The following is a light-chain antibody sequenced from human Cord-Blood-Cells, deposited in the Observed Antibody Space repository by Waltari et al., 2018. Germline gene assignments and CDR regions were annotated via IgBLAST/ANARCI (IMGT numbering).Light chain of an antibody. V-gene: IGKV1-39*01. CDR2: AAS. CDR1: QSISSY. J-gene: IGKJ2*01. CDR3: QQSYSTPYT. Sequence: DIQMTQSPPSLSASVGDRVTITCRASQSISSYLNWYQQKPGKAPKLLIYAASSLQSGVPSRFSGSGSGTDFTLTISSLQPEDFATYYCQQSYSTPYTFGQGIKLEIK.